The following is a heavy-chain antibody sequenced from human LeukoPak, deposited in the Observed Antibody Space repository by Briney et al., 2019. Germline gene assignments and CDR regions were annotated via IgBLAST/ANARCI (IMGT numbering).Heavy chain of an antibody. V-gene: IGHV3-30*02. J-gene: IGHJ4*02. CDR3: AKGKGVHEVRITIFGVVTSPFDY. D-gene: IGHD3-3*01. CDR2: IRYDGSNK. CDR1: GFTFSSYG. Sequence: QTGGSLRLSCAASGFTFSSYGMHWVRQAPGKGLEWVAFIRYDGSNKYYADSVKGRFAISRDNSKNTLYLQMNSLRAEDTAVYYCAKGKGVHEVRITIFGVVTSPFDYWGQGTLVTVSS.